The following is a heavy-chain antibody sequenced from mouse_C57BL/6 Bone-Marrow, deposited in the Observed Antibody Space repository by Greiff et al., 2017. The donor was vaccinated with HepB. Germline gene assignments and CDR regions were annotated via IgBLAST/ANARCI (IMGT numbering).Heavy chain of an antibody. D-gene: IGHD1-1*01. CDR3: TGKYYGSSSDY. Sequence: EVQGVESGGGLVQPGGSMKLSCVASGFTFSNYWMNWVRQSPEKGLEWVAQIRLKSDNYATHYAESVKGRFTISRNVSKSSVYLQSNNLRAEDTGIYYCTGKYYGSSSDYWGQGTTLTVSS. CDR2: IRLKSDNYAT. J-gene: IGHJ2*01. V-gene: IGHV6-3*01. CDR1: GFTFSNYW.